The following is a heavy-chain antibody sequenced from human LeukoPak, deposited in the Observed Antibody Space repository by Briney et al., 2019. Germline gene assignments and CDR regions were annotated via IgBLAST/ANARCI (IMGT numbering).Heavy chain of an antibody. CDR1: GGSISSYY. J-gene: IGHJ3*02. Sequence: SETLSLTCTLSGGSISSYYWSWIRQPPGKGLEWIGYIYYSGSTSYNPSLKSRVTISVDTSKNQFSLKLSSVTAADTAVYYCARAVAGRDDAFDIWGQGTMVTVSS. CDR3: ARAVAGRDDAFDI. V-gene: IGHV4-59*01. CDR2: IYYSGST. D-gene: IGHD6-19*01.